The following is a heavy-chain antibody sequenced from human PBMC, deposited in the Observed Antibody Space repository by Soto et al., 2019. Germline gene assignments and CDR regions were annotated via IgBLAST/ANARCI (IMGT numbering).Heavy chain of an antibody. Sequence: PSETLSLTCTVSGGSISSGDYYWSWIRQPPGKGLEWIGYIYYSGSTYYNPSLKSRVTISVDTSKNRFSLNLSSVTAADTAMYYCARAGVATIYSGNNWFDPWGQGTLVTV. CDR3: ARAGVATIYSGNNWFDP. V-gene: IGHV4-30-4*01. CDR1: GGSISSGDYY. CDR2: IYYSGST. J-gene: IGHJ5*02. D-gene: IGHD5-12*01.